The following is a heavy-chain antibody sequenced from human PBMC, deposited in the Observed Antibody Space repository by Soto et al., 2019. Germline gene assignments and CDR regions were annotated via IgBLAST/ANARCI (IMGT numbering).Heavy chain of an antibody. D-gene: IGHD3-16*01. Sequence: QVQLVQSGAEVKKPGASVKVSCKASGYTFTGYYVNWARQAPGQGLEWMGWINPDNGLPNYAQKLQGRVTLSRDTSINTAYIELSRLTSDDTAMYYCARTDYLFSTLAYYFDYWGQGTLVTVSS. V-gene: IGHV1-2*02. CDR2: INPDNGLP. CDR1: GYTFTGYY. J-gene: IGHJ4*02. CDR3: ARTDYLFSTLAYYFDY.